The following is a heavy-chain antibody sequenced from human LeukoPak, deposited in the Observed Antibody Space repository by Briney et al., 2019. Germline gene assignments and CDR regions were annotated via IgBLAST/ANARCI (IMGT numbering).Heavy chain of an antibody. CDR2: RNSGDI. J-gene: IGHJ4*02. CDR3: VKSFCSSISCSFFDY. V-gene: IGHV3-9*03. Sequence: GRSLRLSCAASGFTFDNYAMHWVRQTPGKGLEWVSGRNSGDIDYADSVKGRFTISRDNAKHSLYLQMNSLRAEDLAFYYCVKSFCSSISCSFFDYGGRGTVVPVPS. D-gene: IGHD2-2*01. CDR1: GFTFDNYA.